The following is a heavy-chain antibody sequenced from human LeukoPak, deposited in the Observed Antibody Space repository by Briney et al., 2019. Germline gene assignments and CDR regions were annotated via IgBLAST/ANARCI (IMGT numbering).Heavy chain of an antibody. Sequence: GGSLRLSCAVSGFTVSSNYMSWVRQAPGKGLEWVSAISGSGGITSYADSVKGRFTISRDNSKNTLYLQMNSLRAEDTAVYYCAKGDTTWELPHDYWGQGTLVTVSS. J-gene: IGHJ4*02. V-gene: IGHV3-23*01. D-gene: IGHD1-26*01. CDR2: ISGSGGIT. CDR3: AKGDTTWELPHDY. CDR1: GFTVSSNY.